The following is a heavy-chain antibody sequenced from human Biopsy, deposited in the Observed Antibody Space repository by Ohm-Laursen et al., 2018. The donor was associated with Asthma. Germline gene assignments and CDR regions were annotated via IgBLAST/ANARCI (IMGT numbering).Heavy chain of an antibody. V-gene: IGHV1-3*01. J-gene: IGHJ4*02. CDR1: GYTFTSYA. D-gene: IGHD1-26*01. CDR3: ARAGALIVGATMGY. CDR2: INAGNGNT. Sequence: GASVKVSCKVSGYTFTSYAIHWVRQAPGQRLEWMGWINAGNGNTKYSQKFQGRVTITRDTSASTAYMELSSLRSEDTAVYYCARAGALIVGATMGYWGQGTLVTASS.